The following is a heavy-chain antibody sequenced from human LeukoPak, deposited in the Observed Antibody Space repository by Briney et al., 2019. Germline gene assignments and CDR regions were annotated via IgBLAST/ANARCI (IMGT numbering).Heavy chain of an antibody. CDR2: IYRGGST. CDR1: EFTVSSNH. CDR3: ARVSSEIHPGRRY. Sequence: PGGSLRLSCAASEFTVSSNHMSWVRQAPGEGLEWVSVIYRGGSTYYADYVKGRFTISRDNSNNTLYLQMNSLRAEDTDVYYCARVSSEIHPGRRYWGQGHLLTVPS. J-gene: IGHJ4*02. V-gene: IGHV3-66*01. D-gene: IGHD5-18*01.